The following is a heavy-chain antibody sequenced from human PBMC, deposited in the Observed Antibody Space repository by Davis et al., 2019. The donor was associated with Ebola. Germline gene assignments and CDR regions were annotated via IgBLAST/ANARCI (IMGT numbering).Heavy chain of an antibody. V-gene: IGHV3-48*02. Sequence: PGGSLRLSCAVSGLTFTSYGLTWVRQASGKGLEGVSNINSGGENILYADSVKGRFTISRDNVKDSLYLQMDSLRDEDTAVYYCATDADFDEDFDYWGPGTLVTVSS. J-gene: IGHJ4*02. CDR1: GLTFTSYG. CDR2: INSGGENI. D-gene: IGHD2/OR15-2a*01. CDR3: ATDADFDEDFDY.